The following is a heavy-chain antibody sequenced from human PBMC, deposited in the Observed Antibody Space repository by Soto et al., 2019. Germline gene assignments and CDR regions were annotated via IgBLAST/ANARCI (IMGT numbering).Heavy chain of an antibody. CDR1: GYTFTSYY. J-gene: IGHJ3*02. D-gene: IGHD4-17*01. V-gene: IGHV1-46*03. CDR3: ARRRSGYGVYEDALDI. CDR2: INPSGGST. Sequence: QVQLVQSGAEVKKPGASVKVSCKASGYTFTSYYMHWVRQAPGQGLEWMGIINPSGGSTSYAQKFQGRVTMTRDTSTSTVYMEVSSLRSEDTAVYYCARRRSGYGVYEDALDIWGQGTMVTVSS.